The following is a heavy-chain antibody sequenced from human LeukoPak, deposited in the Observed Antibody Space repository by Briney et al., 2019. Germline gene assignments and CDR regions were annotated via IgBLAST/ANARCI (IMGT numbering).Heavy chain of an antibody. V-gene: IGHV1-69*05. CDR3: ATDWAYCSSTSCFSFDY. J-gene: IGHJ4*02. CDR1: GGTFSSYA. CDR2: IIPIFGTA. Sequence: GASVKVSCKASGGTFSSYAISWVRQAPGQGLEWMGGIIPIFGTANYAQKFQGRVTITTDESTSTAYMELSSLRPEDTAVYYCATDWAYCSSTSCFSFDYWGQGTLVTVSS. D-gene: IGHD2-2*01.